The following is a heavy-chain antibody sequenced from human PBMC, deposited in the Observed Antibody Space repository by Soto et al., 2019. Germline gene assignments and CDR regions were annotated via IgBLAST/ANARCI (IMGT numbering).Heavy chain of an antibody. CDR2: IKQDGSEK. CDR3: ARDPHVLRYFDWLSYVFDI. V-gene: IGHV3-7*01. D-gene: IGHD3-9*01. Sequence: GGSMRLSCAASGLTLSSYWMSWVRQAPGKGLEWVANIKQDGSEKYYVDSVKGRFTISRDNAKNSLYLQMNSLRAEDTAVYYCARDPHVLRYFDWLSYVFDIGGQGTMVTVSS. CDR1: GLTLSSYW. J-gene: IGHJ3*02.